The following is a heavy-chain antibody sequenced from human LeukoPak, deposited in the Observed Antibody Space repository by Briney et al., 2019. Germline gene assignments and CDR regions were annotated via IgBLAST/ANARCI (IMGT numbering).Heavy chain of an antibody. D-gene: IGHD3-16*01. V-gene: IGHV3-30*18. CDR2: ISYDGSNK. CDR1: GFTFSSYA. J-gene: IGHJ4*02. Sequence: GGSLRLSCAASGFTFSSYAMSWVRQAPGKGLEWVAVISYDGSNKYYADSVKGRFTISRDNSKNTLYLQMNSLRAEDTAVYYCAKDRGGDLGGLDYWGQGTLVTVSS. CDR3: AKDRGGDLGGLDY.